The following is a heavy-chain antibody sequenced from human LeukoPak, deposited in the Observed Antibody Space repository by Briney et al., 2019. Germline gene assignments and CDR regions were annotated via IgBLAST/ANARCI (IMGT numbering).Heavy chain of an antibody. J-gene: IGHJ5*02. V-gene: IGHV3-7*01. CDR3: ARIYYGDYPWFDP. CDR1: GFTFSNYW. Sequence: GGSLRLSCAASGFTFSNYWMNWVRQAPGKGLEWVANIKQDGSEKYYVDSVKGRFTISRDNAKNSLYLQMNSLRAEDTAVYYCARIYYGDYPWFDPWGQGTLVTVSS. CDR2: IKQDGSEK. D-gene: IGHD4-17*01.